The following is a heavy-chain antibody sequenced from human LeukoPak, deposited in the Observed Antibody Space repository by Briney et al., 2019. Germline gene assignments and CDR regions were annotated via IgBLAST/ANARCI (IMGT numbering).Heavy chain of an antibody. CDR3: AKWGGDDYGDYLDY. Sequence: PGRSLRLSCAASGFTFSSYGMPWVRQAPGKGLEWVAVISYDGSNKYYADSVKGRFTISRDNSKNTLYLQMNSLRAEDTAVYYCAKWGGDDYGDYLDYWGQGTLVTVSS. CDR1: GFTFSSYG. J-gene: IGHJ4*02. D-gene: IGHD4-17*01. V-gene: IGHV3-30*18. CDR2: ISYDGSNK.